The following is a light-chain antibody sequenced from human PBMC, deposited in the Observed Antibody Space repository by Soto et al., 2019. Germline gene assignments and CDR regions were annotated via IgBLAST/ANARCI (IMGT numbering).Light chain of an antibody. J-gene: IGKJ1*01. CDR3: QQYHSYPWT. V-gene: IGKV1-5*01. CDR1: QSISGY. Sequence: IQMTQSPSTLSASVGDKVTITCRASQSISGYLAWYQQKPGKAPKLLSLESVVPSRFIGSGSGTVFTLTISGMQPDDSATYCCQQYHSYPWTFGQGTRVEIK.